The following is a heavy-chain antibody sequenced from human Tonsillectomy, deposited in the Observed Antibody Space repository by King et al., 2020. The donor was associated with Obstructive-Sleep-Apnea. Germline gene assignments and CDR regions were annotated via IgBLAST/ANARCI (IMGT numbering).Heavy chain of an antibody. CDR1: GFTFSSYA. V-gene: IGHV3-23*04. J-gene: IGHJ6*02. Sequence: VQLVESGGGLVQPGGSLRLSCAASGFTFSSYAMSWVRQAPGKGLEWVSAISGSGGRTYYADSVKGRFTISRDNSKNTLYLQMNSLRAGDTAIYYCAKVEAAVAHYYYYGMAVWGQGTTVTVSS. CDR2: ISGSGGRT. D-gene: IGHD6-13*01. CDR3: AKVEAAVAHYYYYGMAV.